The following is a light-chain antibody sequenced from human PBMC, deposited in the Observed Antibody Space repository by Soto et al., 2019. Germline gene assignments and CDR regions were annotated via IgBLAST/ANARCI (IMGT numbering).Light chain of an antibody. Sequence: DIQMTQSPSSLSASVGDRVTITCRAGQNIFSSLNWYQQKPGKAPKLLIYAASSLHSGVPSRFSCSGSGTDFTLTITSLQPEDFATYYCQQSYNSPPITFGQGTRLEIK. J-gene: IGKJ5*01. V-gene: IGKV1-39*01. CDR1: QNIFSS. CDR2: AAS. CDR3: QQSYNSPPIT.